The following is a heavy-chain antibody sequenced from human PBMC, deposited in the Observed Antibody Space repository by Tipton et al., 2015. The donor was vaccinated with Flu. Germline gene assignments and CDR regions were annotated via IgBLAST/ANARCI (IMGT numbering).Heavy chain of an antibody. CDR1: GDSTRSSNYY. Sequence: TLSLTCGVSGDSTRSSNYYWGWIRRPPGKGLEWIGNTFHSGNTNLNPSLKSGVTISIDSSKNQFSLKMRSVTAADMAVYYCARRDYSNYVSEPKSWFDVWRQVAPVAGAS. CDR3: ARRDYSNYVSEPKSWFDV. J-gene: IGHJ5*02. D-gene: IGHD4-11*01. CDR2: TFHSGNT. V-gene: IGHV4-39*07.